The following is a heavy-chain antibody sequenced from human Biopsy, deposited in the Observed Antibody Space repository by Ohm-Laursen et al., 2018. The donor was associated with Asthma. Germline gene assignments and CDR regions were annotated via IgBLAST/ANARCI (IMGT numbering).Heavy chain of an antibody. CDR2: ISYDGRET. CDR3: TRDRFYNSVTSESFYYGVDV. J-gene: IGHJ6*02. Sequence: SLRLSCTASGFRLPIYGMHWVRQGPGKGPEWVALISYDGRETGYVDSVKGRFTISRDNFRNTVHLQMSSLRPEDSAVYYCTRDRFYNSVTSESFYYGVDVWGQGTTVTVSS. D-gene: IGHD2-21*02. CDR1: GFRLPIYG. V-gene: IGHV3-30*03.